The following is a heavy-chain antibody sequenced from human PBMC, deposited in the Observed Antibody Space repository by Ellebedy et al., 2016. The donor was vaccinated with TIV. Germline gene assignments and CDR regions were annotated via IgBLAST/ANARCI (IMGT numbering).Heavy chain of an antibody. CDR2: IKQDGSER. J-gene: IGHJ4*02. CDR1: GFTFSNYW. Sequence: ETLSLTCAASGFTFSNYWMTWVRQAPGKGLEWVANIKQDGSERYYVDSVKGRFAISRDNAKNSLYLQMNSLGDEDTAVYYCARDQWLGRAYYFDYWGQGTLVTVSS. V-gene: IGHV3-7*01. D-gene: IGHD6-19*01. CDR3: ARDQWLGRAYYFDY.